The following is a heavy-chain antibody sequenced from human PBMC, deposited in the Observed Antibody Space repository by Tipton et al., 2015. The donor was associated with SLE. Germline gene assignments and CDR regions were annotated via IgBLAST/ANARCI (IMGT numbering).Heavy chain of an antibody. CDR2: IYYSGST. V-gene: IGHV4-39*01. CDR3: ARQILAATSWFDP. J-gene: IGHJ5*02. Sequence: SRFWMHWVRQVPGKGLVWIGSIYYSGSTYYNPSLRSRVTISLDTSNNNFSLRLTSVTAADTAVYYCARQILAATSWFDPWGQGTLVTVSS. CDR1: SRFW. D-gene: IGHD5-12*01.